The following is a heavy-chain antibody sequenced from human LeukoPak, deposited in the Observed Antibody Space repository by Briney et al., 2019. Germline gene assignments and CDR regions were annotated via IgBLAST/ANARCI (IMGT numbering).Heavy chain of an antibody. V-gene: IGHV1-18*01. Sequence: ASVKVSCKASAYTFSSYGISWVRQAPGQGLEWMGWISAYNGNTDCAQNLQGRVTMTADTSTSTAYMELRSLRPDDTAVYYCARGAARFLEWPYFDYWGQGTLVTVSS. CDR1: AYTFSSYG. CDR2: ISAYNGNT. J-gene: IGHJ4*02. D-gene: IGHD3-3*01. CDR3: ARGAARFLEWPYFDY.